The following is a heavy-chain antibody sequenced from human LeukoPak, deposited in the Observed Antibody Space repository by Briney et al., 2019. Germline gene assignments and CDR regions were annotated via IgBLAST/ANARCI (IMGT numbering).Heavy chain of an antibody. J-gene: IGHJ4*02. D-gene: IGHD4-17*01. V-gene: IGHV3-23*01. CDR2: ISGSGGTT. CDR1: GFTFSSYA. Sequence: GGSLRLSCVVSGFTFSSYAMSWVRQAPGKGLEWISVISGSGGTTYYADSVKGRFTISRDNSKNTLYLQMNSLRAEDTAVYYCAKAIDYGDGNYFDYWGQGTLVTVSS. CDR3: AKAIDYGDGNYFDY.